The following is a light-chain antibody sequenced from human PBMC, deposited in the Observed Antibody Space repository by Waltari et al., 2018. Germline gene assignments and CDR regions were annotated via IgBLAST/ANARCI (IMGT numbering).Light chain of an antibody. CDR1: HGISSY. V-gene: IGKV1-8*01. CDR2: AAS. CDR3: QQYYSYPWT. J-gene: IGKJ1*01. Sequence: AIRMTQSPSSFSASTRDRVTITGRASHGISSYLAWYQQKPVKATNLLISAASSLQRGSPSRFSGSGSGTDFTLTIRFLQSEDFATYYCQQYYSYPWTFGHGPKVEIK.